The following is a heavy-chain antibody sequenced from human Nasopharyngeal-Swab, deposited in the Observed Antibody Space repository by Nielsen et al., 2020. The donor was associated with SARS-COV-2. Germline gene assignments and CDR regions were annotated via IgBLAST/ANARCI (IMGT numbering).Heavy chain of an antibody. V-gene: IGHV4-39*07. CDR2: IYYSGST. CDR1: GGSISSSSYY. D-gene: IGHD3-10*01. Sequence: SETLSLTCTVSGGSISSSSYYWGWIRQPPGKGLEWIGSIYYSGSTYYNPSLKSRVTISVDTSKNQFSLKLSSVTAADTAVYYCARDDGPDYYGSGSPDYWGQGTLVTGLL. J-gene: IGHJ4*02. CDR3: ARDDGPDYYGSGSPDY.